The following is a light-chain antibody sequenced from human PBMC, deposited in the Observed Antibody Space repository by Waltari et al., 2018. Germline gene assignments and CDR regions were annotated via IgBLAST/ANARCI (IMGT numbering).Light chain of an antibody. J-gene: IGLJ1*01. CDR3: TVYASSSTYV. CDR1: SSDVGSYHR. CDR2: GVS. Sequence: QSALTQPPSVSGSPGQSVTISCTGTSSDVGSYHRVSWYQQTPGTAPKLLIYGVSHRPSRVPDRFSGSKSGNTASLTISGLQAEDEADYYCTVYASSSTYVFGTGTKVIVL. V-gene: IGLV2-18*01.